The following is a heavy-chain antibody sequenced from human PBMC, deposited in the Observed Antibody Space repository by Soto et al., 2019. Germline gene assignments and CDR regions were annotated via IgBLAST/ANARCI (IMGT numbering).Heavy chain of an antibody. V-gene: IGHV3-30*18. CDR1: GFTFSDYC. D-gene: IGHD1-1*01. Sequence: GGSLRLSCTASGFTFSDYCMYWVRQAPGKGLELVAVTSYDGSNKYYADSVKGRFTISRDNSKDTLYLQMNSLRPEDTAVYSCAKKEPNHFDYWGQGTLVTVSS. J-gene: IGHJ4*02. CDR3: AKKEPNHFDY. CDR2: TSYDGSNK.